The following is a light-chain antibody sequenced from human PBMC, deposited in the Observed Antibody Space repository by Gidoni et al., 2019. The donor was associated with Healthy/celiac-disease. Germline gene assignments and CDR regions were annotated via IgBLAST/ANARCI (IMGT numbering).Light chain of an antibody. J-gene: IGLJ2*01. CDR1: SSNIGAGYD. CDR2: GNS. Sequence: QSVLTHPPSVSGAPGQRVPISCTGSSSNIGAGYDVHWYQQLPGTAPKLLIYGNSNRPSGVPDRFSGSKSGTSASLAITGLQAEDEADYYCQSYDSSLSALFGGGTKLTVL. V-gene: IGLV1-40*01. CDR3: QSYDSSLSAL.